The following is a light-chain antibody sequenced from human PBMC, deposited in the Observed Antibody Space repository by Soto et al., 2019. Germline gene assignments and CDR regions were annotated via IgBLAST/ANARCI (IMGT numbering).Light chain of an antibody. Sequence: EIVLTQSPGTLSLSPGERATLSCRASQSVSSSYLAWYQQKPGQATRLLLYGASRRATGIPDRFSSSGSGTYFTPTISMLEPEYSAVYYCQQYGSPPYTFGQGTKLEIK. J-gene: IGKJ2*01. CDR2: GAS. CDR1: QSVSSSY. V-gene: IGKV3-20*01. CDR3: QQYGSPPYT.